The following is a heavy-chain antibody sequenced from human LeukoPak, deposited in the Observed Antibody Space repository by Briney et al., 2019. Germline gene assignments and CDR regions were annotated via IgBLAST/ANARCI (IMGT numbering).Heavy chain of an antibody. CDR1: GASISTSY. CDR2: IHYSGDI. CDR3: AREGYLQQLDY. V-gene: IGHV4-59*01. Sequence: SETLSLTCTVSGASISTSYWYWIRQPPGKGLEWIGYIHYSGDINYNPSLKSRVTISAYTSKNQLSLKLSSVTAADTAVYYCAREGYLQQLDYWGQGTLVTVSS. J-gene: IGHJ4*02. D-gene: IGHD6-13*01.